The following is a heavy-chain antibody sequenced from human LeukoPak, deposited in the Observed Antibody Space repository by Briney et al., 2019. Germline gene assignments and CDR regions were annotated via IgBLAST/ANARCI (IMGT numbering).Heavy chain of an antibody. CDR3: ARDGITGTNDYFDY. V-gene: IGHV4-59*11. D-gene: IGHD1/OR15-1a*01. J-gene: IGHJ4*02. CDR2: IYYSGST. CDR1: GGSISSHY. Sequence: SGTLSLTCTVSGGSISSHYWSWIRQPPGKGLEWIGYIYYSGSTNYNPSLKSRVTISVDTSKNQFSLKLSSVTAADTAVYYCARDGITGTNDYFDYWGQGTLVTVSS.